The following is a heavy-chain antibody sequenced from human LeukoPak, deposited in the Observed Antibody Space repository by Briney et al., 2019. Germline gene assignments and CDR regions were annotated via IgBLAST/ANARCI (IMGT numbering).Heavy chain of an antibody. Sequence: KPSETLSLTCSLSGGSITNYYWSWIRQPPGKGLEWSAWIYSSANTEYNPSLKSRVTISVDTSKNQFSLKLSSVTAADTAVYYGARDYYDSRGEAFDIWGLGTMVTVSS. CDR2: IYSSANT. V-gene: IGHV4-59*01. CDR3: ARDYYDSRGEAFDI. D-gene: IGHD3-22*01. J-gene: IGHJ3*02. CDR1: GGSITNYY.